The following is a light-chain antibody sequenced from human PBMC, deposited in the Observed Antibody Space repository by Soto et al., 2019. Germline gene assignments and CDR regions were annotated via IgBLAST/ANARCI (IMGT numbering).Light chain of an antibody. Sequence: DIQMNQSPSSLSASVGDRVTITCRASQSISSYLNWYQQKQGKAPKLLIYAASSLQSGVPPRFRRSGSGTDVTLTSSSLLPVDFATSYCQQSDSPPFTFGPGNKVYIQ. CDR1: QSISSY. V-gene: IGKV1-39*01. CDR2: AAS. J-gene: IGKJ3*01. CDR3: QQSDSPPFT.